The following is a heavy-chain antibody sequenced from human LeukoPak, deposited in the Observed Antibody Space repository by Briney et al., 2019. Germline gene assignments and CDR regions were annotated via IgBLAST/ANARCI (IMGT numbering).Heavy chain of an antibody. CDR2: IKEDGSEK. J-gene: IGHJ4*02. CDR1: GFTFSSYE. V-gene: IGHV3-7*01. D-gene: IGHD2/OR15-2a*01. CDR3: ARDGAFYGYFDY. Sequence: GGSLRLSCAASGFTFSSYEMNWVRQAPGKGLEWVANIKEDGSEKYYVDSVKGRFTISRDNAKNSLYLQMNSLRAEDTAVYYCARDGAFYGYFDYWGRGTLVTVSS.